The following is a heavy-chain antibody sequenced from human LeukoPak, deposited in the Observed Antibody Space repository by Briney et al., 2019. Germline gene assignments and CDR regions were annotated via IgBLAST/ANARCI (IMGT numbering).Heavy chain of an antibody. CDR1: GGSIDTYY. CDR2: IHTSGRT. J-gene: IGHJ4*01. CDR3: AGRGLSTGWTFDY. Sequence: PSETLSLTCSVSGGSIDTYYWSWIRQPAGKGLEWIAQIHTSGRTDFNPSLKSRVSISMDTPNNQFSPMISSVTAADTAIYYCAGRGLSTGWTFDYWGHGTLVTVSS. V-gene: IGHV4-4*07. D-gene: IGHD6-19*01.